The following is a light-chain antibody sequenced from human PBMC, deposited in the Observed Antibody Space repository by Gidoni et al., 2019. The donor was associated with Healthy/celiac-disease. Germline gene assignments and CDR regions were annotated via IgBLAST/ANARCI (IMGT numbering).Light chain of an antibody. Sequence: SYLLTQPPSVSVAPGQTARITCGGNNIGSKSVHWYQQKPGQAPVLVVYDDSDRPSGIPGRFSGSNSGNTATLTISRVEAGDEDDYYCQVWDSSSDHVVFSGGTKLTVL. V-gene: IGLV3-21*02. CDR2: DDS. CDR1: NIGSKS. CDR3: QVWDSSSDHVV. J-gene: IGLJ2*01.